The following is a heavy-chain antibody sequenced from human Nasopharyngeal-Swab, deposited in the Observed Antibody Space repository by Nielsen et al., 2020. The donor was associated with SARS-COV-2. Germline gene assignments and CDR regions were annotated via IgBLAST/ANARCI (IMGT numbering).Heavy chain of an antibody. D-gene: IGHD3-22*01. Sequence: GGSLRPSCAASGFPFDDYALHWARQAPGKGLEWSPAISWISGSIGYADSVKGRFTTSRDNANNSLYLQINSLRAEDTALYYCAKVGSGYDNDNWGQGTLVTVSS. CDR1: GFPFDDYA. CDR2: ISWISGSI. V-gene: IGHV3-9*01. CDR3: AKVGSGYDNDN. J-gene: IGHJ4*02.